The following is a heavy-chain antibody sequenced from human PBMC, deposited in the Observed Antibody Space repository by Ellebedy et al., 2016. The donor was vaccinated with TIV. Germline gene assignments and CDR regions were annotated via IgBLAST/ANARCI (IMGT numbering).Heavy chain of an antibody. V-gene: IGHV5-51*01. CDR3: ARPKAGYGPFDY. CDR2: IDPSDSET. J-gene: IGHJ4*02. CDR1: GYSFTYYW. Sequence: GESLKISCKGSGYSFTYYWIAWVRQMPGKGLEWMGIIDPSDSETKYSPSFEGQVTISADKSTRTAYLQWSSLKASDTAMYYCARPKAGYGPFDYWGQGTLVTVSS. D-gene: IGHD5-12*01.